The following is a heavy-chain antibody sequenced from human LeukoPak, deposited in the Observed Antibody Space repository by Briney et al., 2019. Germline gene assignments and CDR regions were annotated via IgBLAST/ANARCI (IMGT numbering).Heavy chain of an antibody. D-gene: IGHD2-15*01. CDR3: AKGGAVVLAYFDY. CDR1: GLAFSSYG. V-gene: IGHV3-30*18. J-gene: IGHJ4*02. Sequence: GGPLRFSCAAPGLAFSSYGMHWVGKAPGKGPKWVAVIFDDGSNNYYSGSVKGRFAISRDNSKNTLYLQMNSLRAEDTAVYYCAKGGAVVLAYFDYWGQGTLVTVSS. CDR2: IFDDGSNN.